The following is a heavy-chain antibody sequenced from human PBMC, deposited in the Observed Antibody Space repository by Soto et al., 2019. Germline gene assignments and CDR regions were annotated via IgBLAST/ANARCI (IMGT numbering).Heavy chain of an antibody. V-gene: IGHV4-34*01. CDR1: GGSFSGYY. CDR3: ARGLPYIVVVPAGWFDH. CDR2: INHSGST. Sequence: QVQLQQWGAGLLKPSETLSLTCAVYGGSFSGYYWSWIRQPPGKGLEWIGEINHSGSTNYNPSLKSRVTISVDTSKSQFSLKLSSVTAADTAVYYCARGLPYIVVVPAGWFDHWGQGTLVTVSS. D-gene: IGHD2-2*01. J-gene: IGHJ5*02.